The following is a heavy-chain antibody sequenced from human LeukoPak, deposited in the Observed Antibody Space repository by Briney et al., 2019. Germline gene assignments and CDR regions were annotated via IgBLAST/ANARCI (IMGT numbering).Heavy chain of an antibody. Sequence: ASVKVSCKASGYTFTSYDISWVRHAPGQGLEWMGWISSYSDNTNYAQKLQGRVTMTTDTYTSTAYMELRSLRSDDTAVYYCARGGSGSQALEYWGQGTLVTVSS. CDR2: ISSYSDNT. J-gene: IGHJ4*02. V-gene: IGHV1-18*01. D-gene: IGHD3-10*01. CDR3: ARGGSGSQALEY. CDR1: GYTFTSYD.